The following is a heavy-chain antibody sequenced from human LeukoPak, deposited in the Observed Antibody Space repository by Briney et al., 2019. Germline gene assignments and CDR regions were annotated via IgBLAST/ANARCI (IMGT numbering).Heavy chain of an antibody. Sequence: PGGSLRLSCAASGFTLSSYSMNWVRAGPGKGLGWVSSISSSSSYIYYEDAGKGRFTISRDNAKNSLYLQMNSRRAEDAAVYYCERDRSACDYCGQGTLVTVSS. CDR3: ERDRSACDY. CDR1: GFTLSSYS. J-gene: IGHJ4*02. V-gene: IGHV3-21*01. CDR2: ISSSSSYI.